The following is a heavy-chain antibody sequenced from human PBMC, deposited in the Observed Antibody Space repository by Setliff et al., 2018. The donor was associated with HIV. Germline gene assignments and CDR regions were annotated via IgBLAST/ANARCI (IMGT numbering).Heavy chain of an antibody. CDR2: IRSRPIGGTT. CDR1: GFTFGDYA. V-gene: IGHV3-49*04. D-gene: IGHD3-3*01. J-gene: IGHJ4*02. CDR3: TRERRGSNSWSGYEGGYDY. Sequence: PGGSLRLSCTASGFTFGDYAMSWVRQAPGKGLEWVGFIRSRPIGGTTDYGASVKGRFFISRDDSKSIAYLQMNSLTTEDTAVYFCTRERRGSNSWSGYEGGYDYWGQGTLVTVSS.